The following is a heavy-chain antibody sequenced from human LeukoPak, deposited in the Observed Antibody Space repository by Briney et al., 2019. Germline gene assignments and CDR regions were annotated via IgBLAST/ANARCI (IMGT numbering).Heavy chain of an antibody. CDR3: ARRDVAEYYFDY. CDR1: GGSISSSSYY. D-gene: IGHD2-15*01. J-gene: IGHJ4*02. V-gene: IGHV4-39*01. Sequence: PSETLSLTCTVSGGSISSSSYYWGWIRQPPGKGLEWIGSIYYSGRTYYNPSLKSRVTISVDTSKNQFSLKLSSVTAADTAMYYCARRDVAEYYFDYWGQGTLVTVSS. CDR2: IYYSGRT.